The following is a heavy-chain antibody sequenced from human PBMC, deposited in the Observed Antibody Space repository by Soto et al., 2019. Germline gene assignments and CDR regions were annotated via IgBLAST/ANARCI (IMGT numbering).Heavy chain of an antibody. J-gene: IGHJ6*02. CDR3: ARALGYDSSGYYFWAYYYGMDV. V-gene: IGHV4-59*12. D-gene: IGHD3-22*01. CDR2: IYYSGST. Sequence: PSETLSLTCTVSGGSISSYYWSWIRQPPGKGLEWIGYIYYSGSTNYNPSLESRLTISVDTSKNQFALKLRSVTAADTAVYYCARALGYDSSGYYFWAYYYGMDVWGQGTTVTVSS. CDR1: GGSISSYY.